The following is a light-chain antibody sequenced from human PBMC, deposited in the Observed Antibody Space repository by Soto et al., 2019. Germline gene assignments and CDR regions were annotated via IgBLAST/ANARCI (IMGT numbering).Light chain of an antibody. CDR1: SSDVGGYKY. J-gene: IGLJ3*02. CDR3: SSYTSSASLV. V-gene: IGLV2-14*01. Sequence: QSALTQPASVSGSPGQSITISCTGTSSDVGGYKYVSWYQQHPGKAPKLIIHEVSSRPSGVASRFSGSKSGNTASLTISGRQAEDDADYYCSSYTSSASLVFGVGTKLTVL. CDR2: EVS.